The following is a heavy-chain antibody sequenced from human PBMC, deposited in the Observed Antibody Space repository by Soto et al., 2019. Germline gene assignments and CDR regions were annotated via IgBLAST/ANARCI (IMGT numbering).Heavy chain of an antibody. J-gene: IGHJ5*02. CDR1: GGSISSGGYY. V-gene: IGHV4-31*03. D-gene: IGHD3-22*01. CDR3: ARDRRGSYYDRLGWFDP. CDR2: IYYSGST. Sequence: QVQLQESGPGLVKPSQTLSLTCTVSGGSISSGGYYWSWIRQHPGKGLEWIGYIYYSGSTYYNPSLKSRVTISVDTSKNQFSLKLSSVTAADTAVYYCARDRRGSYYDRLGWFDPWGQGTLVTVSS.